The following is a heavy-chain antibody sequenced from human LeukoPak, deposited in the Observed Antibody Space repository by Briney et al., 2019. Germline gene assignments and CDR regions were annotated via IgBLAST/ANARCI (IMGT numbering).Heavy chain of an antibody. D-gene: IGHD2-2*01. Sequence: SETLSLTCTVSGGSISSGVYYWSWLRQHPGKGLEWIGYIHYSGSTYYNPSLKSRVTISVDTSKNQFSLKLTSVTAADTAVYYCAREVVVVPAAVNGAFDIWGQGTMVTVSS. CDR3: AREVVVVPAAVNGAFDI. J-gene: IGHJ3*02. CDR2: IHYSGST. V-gene: IGHV4-31*03. CDR1: GGSISSGVYY.